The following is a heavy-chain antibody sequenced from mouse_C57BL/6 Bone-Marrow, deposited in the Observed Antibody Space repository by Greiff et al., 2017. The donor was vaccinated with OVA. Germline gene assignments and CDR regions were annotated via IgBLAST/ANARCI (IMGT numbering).Heavy chain of an antibody. CDR2: ISDGGSYT. Sequence: DVHLVESGGGLVKPGGSLKLSCAASGFTFSSYAMSWVRQTPEKRLEWVATISDGGSYTYYPDNVKGRFTISRDNAKNNLYLQMSHLKSEDTAMYYCARDGYYYFDYWGQGTTLTVSS. CDR1: GFTFSSYA. CDR3: ARDGYYYFDY. V-gene: IGHV5-4*01. D-gene: IGHD2-3*01. J-gene: IGHJ2*01.